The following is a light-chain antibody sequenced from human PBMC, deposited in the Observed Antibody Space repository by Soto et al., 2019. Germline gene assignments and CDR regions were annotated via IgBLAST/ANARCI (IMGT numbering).Light chain of an antibody. V-gene: IGKV3-20*01. CDR3: QQDGSSPPIT. CDR1: QSVSSSY. CDR2: GAS. J-gene: IGKJ5*01. Sequence: EIVLTQSPGTLSLSPGERATLSCRASQSVSSSYLAWYQQKPGQAPRLLIYGASSRATGIPDRFSGSGSGTDFTLTISRLEPEDFAVDYCQQDGSSPPITFGQGTRLEIK.